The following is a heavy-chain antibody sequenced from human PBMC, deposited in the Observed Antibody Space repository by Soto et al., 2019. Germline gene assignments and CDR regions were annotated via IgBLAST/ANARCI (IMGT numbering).Heavy chain of an antibody. J-gene: IGHJ4*02. Sequence: ASVKVSCKASGYTFTGYYMHWVRQAPGQGLEWMGWINPNSGGTKSAQKFQGRVTMTRDTSISTAYMELSRLRSDDTAVYYCAINKAVAGAFDYWGQGTLVTVSS. CDR2: INPNSGGT. D-gene: IGHD6-19*01. CDR1: GYTFTGYY. V-gene: IGHV1-2*02. CDR3: AINKAVAGAFDY.